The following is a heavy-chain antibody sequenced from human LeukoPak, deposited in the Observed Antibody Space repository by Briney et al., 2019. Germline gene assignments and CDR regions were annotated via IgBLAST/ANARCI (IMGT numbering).Heavy chain of an antibody. CDR2: INHSGST. CDR1: GGSIVSHY. CDR3: ARGPWGLRYFDWPRDFDY. Sequence: SETLSLTCTVSGGSIVSHYWSWIRQPPGKGLEWIGEINHSGSTNYNPSLKSRVTISVDTSKNQFSLKLSSVTAADTAVYYCARGPWGLRYFDWPRDFDYWGQGALVTVSS. J-gene: IGHJ4*02. D-gene: IGHD3-9*01. V-gene: IGHV4-34*01.